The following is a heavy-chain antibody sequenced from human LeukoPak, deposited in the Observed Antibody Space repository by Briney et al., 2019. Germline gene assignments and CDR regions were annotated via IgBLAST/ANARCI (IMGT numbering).Heavy chain of an antibody. J-gene: IGHJ3*02. CDR1: GFTFSSYA. V-gene: IGHV3-23*01. CDR2: ISGSGGST. Sequence: GGSLELSCATSGFTFSSYAISRVRQAPGEGLEWVSAISGSGGSTYYADSVKGRFTISRDNSKNTLYLQMNSLRAEDTAVYYCAKVHQGGAFDIWGQGTMVTVSS. D-gene: IGHD1-26*01. CDR3: AKVHQGGAFDI.